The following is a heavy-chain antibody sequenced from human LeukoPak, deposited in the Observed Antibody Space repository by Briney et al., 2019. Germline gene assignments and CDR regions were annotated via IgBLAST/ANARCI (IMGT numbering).Heavy chain of an antibody. D-gene: IGHD3-3*01. J-gene: IGHJ3*02. Sequence: SETLSLTCTVSGGSISSGGYYWSWIRQHPGKGLEWIGYIYYSGSTYYNPSLKSRVTISVDTSKNQFSLKLSSVTAADTAVYYCARVLFWGDSRAFDIWGQGTMVTVPS. CDR1: GGSISSGGYY. V-gene: IGHV4-31*03. CDR2: IYYSGST. CDR3: ARVLFWGDSRAFDI.